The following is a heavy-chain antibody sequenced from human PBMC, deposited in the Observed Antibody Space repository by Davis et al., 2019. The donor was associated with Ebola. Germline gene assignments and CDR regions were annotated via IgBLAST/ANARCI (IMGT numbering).Heavy chain of an antibody. CDR2: IDPTDSYT. J-gene: IGHJ6*02. CDR1: GYSFTSYW. D-gene: IGHD4-11*01. CDR3: ARHWDYSNLYNYYGMDV. V-gene: IGHV5-10-1*01. Sequence: PGGSLRLSCKGSGYSFTSYWISWVRQMPGKGLEWVGKIDPTDSYTNYSPSFQGHVTISADKSISTAYLQWSSLKASDTATYYCARHWDYSNLYNYYGMDVWGQGTTVSVSS.